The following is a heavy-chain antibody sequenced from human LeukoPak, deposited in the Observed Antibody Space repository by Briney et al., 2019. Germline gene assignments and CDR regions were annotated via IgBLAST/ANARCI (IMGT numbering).Heavy chain of an antibody. CDR2: ISGSGGST. J-gene: IGHJ4*02. CDR1: GFTFSSYA. V-gene: IGHV3-23*01. Sequence: LTGGSLRLSCAASGFTFSSYAMSWVRQAPGKGLEWVSAISGSGGSTYYADSVKGRFPISRDNSKNTLYLQMNSLRAEDTAVYYCAKGGWWELQSFDYWGQGTLVTVSS. D-gene: IGHD1-26*01. CDR3: AKGGWWELQSFDY.